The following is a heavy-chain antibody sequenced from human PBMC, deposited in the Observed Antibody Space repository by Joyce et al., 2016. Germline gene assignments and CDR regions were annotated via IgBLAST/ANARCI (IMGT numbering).Heavy chain of an antibody. V-gene: IGHV4-31*11. CDR2: IFYTGAT. CDR1: GDSITSGGDY. D-gene: IGHD4/OR15-4a*01. J-gene: IGHJ5*02. CDR3: AKTNYDWFDP. Sequence: QLQLQESGPGLVKPSQTLSLTCAVSGDSITSGGDYLTWIRQPPGQGLEWLWFIFYTGATYYNPSLKSRITMSLDTSKNQFSLKLSSVTAADTAVYYCAKTNYDWFDPWGQGTLVTVSS.